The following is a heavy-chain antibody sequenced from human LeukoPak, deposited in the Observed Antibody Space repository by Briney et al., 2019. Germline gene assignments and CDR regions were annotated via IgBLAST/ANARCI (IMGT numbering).Heavy chain of an antibody. V-gene: IGHV3-48*04. D-gene: IGHD6-13*01. J-gene: IGHJ4*02. CDR2: ISSGSDTI. Sequence: PGGSLRLSCTASGFTFSRYSMNWVRQAPGKGLEWVSFISSGSDTIYYADSVKGRFTISRDNAKSTLFLQMHSLRAEDTAVYYCARGRTSGWSTDFWGPGTLVTVSS. CDR3: ARGRTSGWSTDF. CDR1: GFTFSRYS.